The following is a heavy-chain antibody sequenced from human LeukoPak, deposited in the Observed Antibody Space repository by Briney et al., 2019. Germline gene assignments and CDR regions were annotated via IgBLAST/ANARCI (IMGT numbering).Heavy chain of an antibody. CDR3: AKERASRLPFDY. CDR1: GFTFSNYG. D-gene: IGHD6-25*01. CDR2: ISASGGNT. J-gene: IGHJ4*02. Sequence: PGGSLRLSXAASGFTFSNYGMNWVRQAPGKGMEWVTDISASGGNTYYADSVKGRFTISRDNAKDTLYLQMNSLRAEDTALYYCAKERASRLPFDYWGQGTLVTVSS. V-gene: IGHV3-23*01.